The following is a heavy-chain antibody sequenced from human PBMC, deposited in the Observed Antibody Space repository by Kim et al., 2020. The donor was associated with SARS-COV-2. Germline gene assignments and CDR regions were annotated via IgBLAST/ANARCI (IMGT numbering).Heavy chain of an antibody. CDR2: ISGSGGST. Sequence: GGSLRLSCAASGFTFSSYAMSWVRQAPGKGLEWVSAISGSGGSTYYADSVKGRFTISRDNSKNTLYLQMNSLRAEDTAVYYCAKAPRVLRYFDWLSRKGYYYYGMDDWGQGTTVTVSS. J-gene: IGHJ6*02. V-gene: IGHV3-23*01. CDR3: AKAPRVLRYFDWLSRKGYYYYGMDD. CDR1: GFTFSSYA. D-gene: IGHD3-9*01.